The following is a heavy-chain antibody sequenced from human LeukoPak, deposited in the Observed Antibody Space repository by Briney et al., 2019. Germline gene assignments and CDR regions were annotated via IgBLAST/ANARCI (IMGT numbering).Heavy chain of an antibody. Sequence: GGSLRLSSAASGFTFSNYWMTWVRQAPGKGLEWVANIKQDGSEKHYGDSVKGRFTISRDNAKNSMYLEMNSLRTEDTAVYVCARERSSGWNDCWGQGDLFTVSP. CDR2: IKQDGSEK. V-gene: IGHV3-7*01. J-gene: IGHJ4*02. CDR3: ARERSSGWNDC. CDR1: GFTFSNYW. D-gene: IGHD6-19*01.